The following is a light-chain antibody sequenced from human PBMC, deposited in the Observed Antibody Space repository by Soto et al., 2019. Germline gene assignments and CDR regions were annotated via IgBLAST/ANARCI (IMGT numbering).Light chain of an antibody. CDR2: EVS. V-gene: IGLV2-8*01. CDR1: RRDIGGYDF. Sequence: QSVVIQPPSASGSPGQSVTISCTGTRRDIGGYDFVSWYQQHPGKAPKLLMSEVSKRPSGVPDRFSGSKSGNTASLTISGLHTDDEADYYCCSFAGGTNLVFGTGTKLTVL. CDR3: CSFAGGTNLV. J-gene: IGLJ1*01.